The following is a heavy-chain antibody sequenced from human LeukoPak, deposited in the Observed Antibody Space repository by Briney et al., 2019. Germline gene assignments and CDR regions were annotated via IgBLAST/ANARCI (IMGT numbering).Heavy chain of an antibody. J-gene: IGHJ4*02. Sequence: PSETLSLTCSVSGESINSYYWSWIRQSPGKGLEWIGYVYYSGNILYNPSLESRVTISVDTSKNQFSLKLSSVTAAGTAVYYCARLSLHCSGGSCYRGAFDSWGQGTLVTVSS. CDR2: VYYSGNI. CDR1: GESINSYY. D-gene: IGHD2-15*01. CDR3: ARLSLHCSGGSCYRGAFDS. V-gene: IGHV4-59*08.